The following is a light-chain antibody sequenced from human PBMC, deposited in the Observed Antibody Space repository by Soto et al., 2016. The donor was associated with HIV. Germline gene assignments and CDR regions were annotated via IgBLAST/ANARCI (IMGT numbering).Light chain of an antibody. CDR3: QQSYNTPSPT. J-gene: IGKJ1*01. V-gene: IGKV1-39*01. CDR1: QSISSY. Sequence: DIQMTQSPSTLSASVGDRVTITCRASQSISSYLNWYQQKPGKAPKLLIYTASSLQSGVPSRFSGSGSGTDFTLTLTSLQPEDFATYYCQQSYNTPSPTFGQGTKVEIK. CDR2: TAS.